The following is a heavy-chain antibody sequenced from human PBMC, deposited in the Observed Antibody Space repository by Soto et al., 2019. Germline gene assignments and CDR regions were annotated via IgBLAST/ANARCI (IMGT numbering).Heavy chain of an antibody. V-gene: IGHV1-69*06. J-gene: IGHJ6*02. Sequence: ASVKVSCKASGGTFSSYAISWVRQAPGQGLEWMGGIIPIFGTANYAQKFQGRVTITADKSTSTAYMELSSLRSEDTAVYYCASELYCTNGVCYSANRHHYYSYAMDVWGQGTTVTVSS. CDR3: ASELYCTNGVCYSANRHHYYSYAMDV. CDR1: GGTFSSYA. D-gene: IGHD2-8*01. CDR2: IIPIFGTA.